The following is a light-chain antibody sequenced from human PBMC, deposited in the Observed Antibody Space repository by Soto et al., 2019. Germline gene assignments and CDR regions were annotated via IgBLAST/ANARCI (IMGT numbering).Light chain of an antibody. CDR3: QQLSTYPRT. V-gene: IGKV1-9*01. CDR1: QDINTY. J-gene: IGKJ1*01. Sequence: DIQLTQSPSFLSASVGDRVTITCRASQDINTYLAWYQQTPGKAPKLLIYAASTLQSAVPSRFSGGGSGTEFTLTISGLRPEDSATYYCQQLSTYPRTFGQGTKVEF. CDR2: AAS.